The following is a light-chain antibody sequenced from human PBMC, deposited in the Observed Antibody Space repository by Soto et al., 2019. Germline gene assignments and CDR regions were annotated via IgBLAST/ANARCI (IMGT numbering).Light chain of an antibody. CDR3: QQYGSSPLT. J-gene: IGKJ4*01. CDR2: GAS. CDR1: QSVSSSY. V-gene: IGKV3-20*01. Sequence: EILLTQSPGTLSLSPGARATLSCRSSQSVSSSYLAWYQQTPGQSPRLLIYGASSRATGIPDRFSGSGSGTDFTLTISRLEPEDFAVYYCQQYGSSPLTFGEGTKVDIK.